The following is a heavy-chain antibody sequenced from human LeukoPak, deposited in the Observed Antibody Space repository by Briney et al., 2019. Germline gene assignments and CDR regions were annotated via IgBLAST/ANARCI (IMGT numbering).Heavy chain of an antibody. CDR3: ARESVVVAARTSWFDP. J-gene: IGHJ5*02. Sequence: SQTLSLTCTVSGGSISSYYWSSIRQPPGKGLEWVGYIYYSGSTNYNPSLKSRVTISVDTSKNQFSLKLSSVTAADTAVYYCARESVVVAARTSWFDPWGQGTLVTVSS. D-gene: IGHD2-15*01. V-gene: IGHV4-59*01. CDR2: IYYSGST. CDR1: GGSISSYY.